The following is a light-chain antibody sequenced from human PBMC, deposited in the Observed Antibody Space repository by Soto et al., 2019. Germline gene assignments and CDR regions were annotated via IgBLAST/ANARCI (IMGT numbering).Light chain of an antibody. V-gene: IGLV1-51*02. Sequence: QSVLTQPPSVSAAPGQKVTISCSGSNSNIGNNYVYWYQQFPGAAPKLLMYENAKRASGIPDRFSGSKSATAATLAITGIQTGDEADYYCGTWDSGLSGFVFGSGTKVTGL. CDR3: GTWDSGLSGFV. CDR2: ENA. CDR1: NSNIGNNY. J-gene: IGLJ1*01.